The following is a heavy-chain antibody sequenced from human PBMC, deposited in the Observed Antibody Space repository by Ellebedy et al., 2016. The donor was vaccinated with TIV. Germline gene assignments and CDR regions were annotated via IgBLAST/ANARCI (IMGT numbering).Heavy chain of an antibody. J-gene: IGHJ4*02. D-gene: IGHD2-2*01. CDR3: ARTFTERLGGLSTHWVLDY. CDR1: GVSISGSF. Sequence: SETLSLTCTVSGVSISGSFWSWVRQPPGKGLEWIGYVSSGGSTNYGPSFRSRVSISVDTSNNRFSLNLNSVTAADTAVYYCARTFTERLGGLSTHWVLDYWGQGALVTASS. CDR2: VSSGGST. V-gene: IGHV4-59*01.